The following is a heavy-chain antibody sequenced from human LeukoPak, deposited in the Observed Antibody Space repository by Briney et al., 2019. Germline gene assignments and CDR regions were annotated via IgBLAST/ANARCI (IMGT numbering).Heavy chain of an antibody. CDR1: GVTFSTYA. D-gene: IGHD3-16*01. J-gene: IGHJ4*02. Sequence: PGGSLRLSCAASGVTFSTYAMNWVRQAPGKGLEWVSGISARGGGKFYADSVKGRFTISRDKSKSTVSLQMNSLRAEDAAVYYCAKDNADYPIYYFDSGGQGILVTVCS. CDR2: ISARGGGK. CDR3: AKDNADYPIYYFDS. V-gene: IGHV3-23*01.